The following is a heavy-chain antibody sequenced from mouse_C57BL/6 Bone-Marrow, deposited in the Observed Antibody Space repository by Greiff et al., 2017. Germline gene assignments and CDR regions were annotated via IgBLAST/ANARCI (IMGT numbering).Heavy chain of an antibody. CDR2: IYPGGGYT. CDR3: ARSIYGSSYFDY. D-gene: IGHD1-1*01. CDR1: GYTFTNFW. J-gene: IGHJ2*01. V-gene: IGHV1-63*01. Sequence: VQLQQSGAELVRPGTSVKMSCKASGYTFTNFWIGWAKQRPGHGLEWIGDIYPGGGYTNYNEKFKGKATLTAGKSSSTAYMQFSSLTSEDSAIYYCARSIYGSSYFDYWGQGTTLTVSS.